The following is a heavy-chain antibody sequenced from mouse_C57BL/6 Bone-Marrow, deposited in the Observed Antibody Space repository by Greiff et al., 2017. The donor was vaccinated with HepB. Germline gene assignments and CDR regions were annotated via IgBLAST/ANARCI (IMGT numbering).Heavy chain of an antibody. D-gene: IGHD1-2*01. J-gene: IGHJ2*01. CDR2: IDPENGDT. V-gene: IGHV14-4*01. Sequence: EVKLQQSGAELVRPGASVKLSCTASGFNIKDDYMHWVKQRPEQGLEWIGWIDPENGDTEYASKFQGKATITADTSSNTAYLQLSSLTSEDTAVYYCTPSYYGPHFDYWGQGTTLTVSS. CDR3: TPSYYGPHFDY. CDR1: GFNIKDDY.